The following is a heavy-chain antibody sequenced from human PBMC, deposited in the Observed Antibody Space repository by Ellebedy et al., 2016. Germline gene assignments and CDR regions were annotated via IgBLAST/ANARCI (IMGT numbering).Heavy chain of an antibody. CDR1: GFTFSSYA. CDR3: AKDLDTNGYYPFDS. Sequence: GGSLRLXCAASGFTFSSYAMSWVRQAPGKGLEWVSAISGSGGSTYYADSVKGRFSISRDDFKNTLSLQMSSLRVEDTAVYYCAKDLDTNGYYPFDSWGQGTLVTVSS. V-gene: IGHV3-23*01. J-gene: IGHJ4*02. D-gene: IGHD3-22*01. CDR2: ISGSGGST.